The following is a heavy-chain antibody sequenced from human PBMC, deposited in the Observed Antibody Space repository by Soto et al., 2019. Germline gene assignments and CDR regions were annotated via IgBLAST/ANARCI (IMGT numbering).Heavy chain of an antibody. D-gene: IGHD1-26*01. CDR2: IYYSGTT. CDR1: GYSISSSNW. J-gene: IGHJ4*02. Sequence: QVQLQESGPGLVKPSDTLSLTCAVSGYSISSSNWWGWIRQPPGKGLEWIGYIYYSGTTYYNPALKSRVTRSVDTSKNQFSLKLTSVTAVDTAVYYCARREIQGPIDYWGQGTLVTVSS. CDR3: ARREIQGPIDY. V-gene: IGHV4-28*01.